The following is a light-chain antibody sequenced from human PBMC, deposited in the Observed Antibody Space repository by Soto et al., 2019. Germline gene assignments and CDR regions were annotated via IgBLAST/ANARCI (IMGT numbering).Light chain of an antibody. CDR2: DAC. CDR1: QDIRKN. CDR3: QQYVSYPYT. V-gene: IGKV1-16*02. Sequence: DIQMTQSPSSLSACVGDRVTITCWASQDIRKNLAWFQQKPGKAPKSLIFDACKLQRGVPSKFSGRGSGTEFTLTISSLQPEDFATYYCQQYVSYPYTFGGGTKVDLK. J-gene: IGKJ4*01.